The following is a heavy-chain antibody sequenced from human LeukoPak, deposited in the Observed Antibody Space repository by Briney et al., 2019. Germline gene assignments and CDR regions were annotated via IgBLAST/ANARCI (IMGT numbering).Heavy chain of an antibody. D-gene: IGHD3-3*01. V-gene: IGHV1-2*02. Sequence: ASVKVSCKASGYTFTGYYMHWVRQAPGQGLEWMGWINPNSGGTNYAQKFQGMVNMTRDTSISTAYMELSRLRSDDTAVYYCARSPGHYDFWSGYYYYFDYWGQGTLVTVSS. J-gene: IGHJ4*02. CDR1: GYTFTGYY. CDR3: ARSPGHYDFWSGYYYYFDY. CDR2: INPNSGGT.